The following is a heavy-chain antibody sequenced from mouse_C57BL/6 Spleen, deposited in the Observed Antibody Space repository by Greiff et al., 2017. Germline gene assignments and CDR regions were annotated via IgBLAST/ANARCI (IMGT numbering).Heavy chain of an antibody. CDR1: GYTFTDYY. V-gene: IGHV1-26*01. D-gene: IGHD2-5*01. CDR3: AIPYSNYEAWFAY. J-gene: IGHJ3*01. Sequence: EVQLQQSGPELVKPGASVKISCKASGYTFTDYYMNWVKQSHGKSLEWIGDINPNNGGTSYNQKFKGKATLTVDKSSSTAYMELRSLTSEDSAVYYCAIPYSNYEAWFAYWGQGTLVTVSA. CDR2: INPNNGGT.